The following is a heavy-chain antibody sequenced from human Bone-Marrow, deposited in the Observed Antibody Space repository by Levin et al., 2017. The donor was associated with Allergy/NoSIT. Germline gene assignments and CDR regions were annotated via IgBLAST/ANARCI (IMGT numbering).Heavy chain of an antibody. CDR1: GFTFDDYA. V-gene: IGHV3-9*01. CDR3: AKDIRTDYYYGMDV. Sequence: SLKISCAASGFTFDDYAMHWVRQAPGKGLEWVSGISWNSGSIGYADSVKGRFTISRDNAKNSLYLQMNSLRAEDTALYYCAKDIRTDYYYGMDVWGQGTTVTVSS. J-gene: IGHJ6*02. CDR2: ISWNSGSI.